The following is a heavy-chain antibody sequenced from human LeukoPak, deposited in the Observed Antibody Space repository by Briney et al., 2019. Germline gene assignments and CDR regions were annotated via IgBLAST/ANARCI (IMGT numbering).Heavy chain of an antibody. Sequence: ASVKVSCKASGYTFTSYGISWVRQAPGQGLEWMGWITGNNGNTNYAQPLQGRVTMTTETSTSTAYRELRSLRSDDTAAYYCARDVFSTYYYDSSGLGDAFEIWGRGTMVTVSS. D-gene: IGHD3-22*01. CDR3: ARDVFSTYYYDSSGLGDAFEI. V-gene: IGHV1-18*01. CDR1: GYTFTSYG. J-gene: IGHJ3*02. CDR2: ITGNNGNT.